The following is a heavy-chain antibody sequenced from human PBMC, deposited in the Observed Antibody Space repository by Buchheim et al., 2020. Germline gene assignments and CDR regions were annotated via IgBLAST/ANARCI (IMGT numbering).Heavy chain of an antibody. V-gene: IGHV4-39*01. CDR1: GGSISSSSYY. J-gene: IGHJ4*02. D-gene: IGHD2-2*01. CDR3: AGVDDDIVLVSVAPRGY. CDR2: IYYSGST. Sequence: QLQLQESGPGLVKPSETLSLTCTVSGGSISSSSYYWGWIRQPPGKGLEWIGTIYYSGSTYYNPSLKSRVTISVDTSKNQFSLKLSSVTAADTAIYYCAGVDDDIVLVSVAPRGYWGQGTL.